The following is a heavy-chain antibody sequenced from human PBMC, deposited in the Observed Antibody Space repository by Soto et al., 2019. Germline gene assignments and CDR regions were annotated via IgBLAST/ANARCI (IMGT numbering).Heavy chain of an antibody. CDR1: GYTFTSYG. CDR3: ARANGLVAVAAHVPLVDY. Sequence: QVQLVQSGAEVKKPGASVKVSCKASGYTFTSYGISWVRQAPGQGLEWMGWISAYNGNTNYAQKLQGRVTMTTDTSTSTDYMELRSLRSDDTAVYYCARANGLVAVAAHVPLVDYWGQGTLVTVSS. D-gene: IGHD6-19*01. J-gene: IGHJ4*02. V-gene: IGHV1-18*01. CDR2: ISAYNGNT.